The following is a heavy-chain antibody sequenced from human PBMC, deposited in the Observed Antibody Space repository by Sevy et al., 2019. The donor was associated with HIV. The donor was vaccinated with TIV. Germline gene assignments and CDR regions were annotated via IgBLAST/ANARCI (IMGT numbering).Heavy chain of an antibody. J-gene: IGHJ4*02. CDR3: AGTIYNYYDSSGYPCNLEFDY. Sequence: ASVKVSCKASGYTFTGYYMHWVRQAPGQGLEWMGRINPNSGGTNYAQKFQGRVTMTRDTSIRTAYMELSRLGSDDTAVYYCAGTIYNYYDSSGYPCNLEFDYWGQGTLVTVSS. D-gene: IGHD3-22*01. CDR1: GYTFTGYY. V-gene: IGHV1-2*06. CDR2: INPNSGGT.